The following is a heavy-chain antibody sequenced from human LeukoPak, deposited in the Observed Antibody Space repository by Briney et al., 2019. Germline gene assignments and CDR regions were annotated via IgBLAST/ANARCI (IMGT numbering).Heavy chain of an antibody. V-gene: IGHV3-13*01. CDR3: ARYCSSSRCYSSGLSHGLDV. CDR1: GFTFSNHW. CDR2: ISSAGDT. Sequence: GGSLRLSCAASGFTFSNHWMHWVRQATGKGLEWVSSISSAGDTYYLGSVKGRFTISRENAKNFLYLQMNNLRAEDTAVYYCARYCSSSRCYSSGLSHGLDVWGQGTTVTVSS. J-gene: IGHJ6*02. D-gene: IGHD2-2*01.